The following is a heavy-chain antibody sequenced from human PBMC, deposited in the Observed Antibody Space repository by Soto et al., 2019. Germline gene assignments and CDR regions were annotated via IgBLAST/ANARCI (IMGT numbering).Heavy chain of an antibody. Sequence: GGSLRLSCAASGFTFSSYWMSWVRQAPGKGLEWVANIKQDGSEKYYVDSVKGRFTISRDNAKNSLYLQMNSLRAEDTAVYYCARDRYYYDSSGYYTHLPFDYWGQGTLVTVSS. CDR2: IKQDGSEK. CDR1: GFTFSSYW. V-gene: IGHV3-7*01. J-gene: IGHJ4*02. D-gene: IGHD3-22*01. CDR3: ARDRYYYDSSGYYTHLPFDY.